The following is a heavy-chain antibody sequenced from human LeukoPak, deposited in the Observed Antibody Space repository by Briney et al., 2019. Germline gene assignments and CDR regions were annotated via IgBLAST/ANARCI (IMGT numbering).Heavy chain of an antibody. D-gene: IGHD3-22*01. Sequence: PSETLSLTCTVSGVSISSGDYYWSWIRQPPGKGLEWIGYIYYSGSTYYNPSLKSRVTISVDTSKNQFSLKLSSVTAADTAVYYCAGDSSGYYYGGYWGRGTLVTVSS. V-gene: IGHV4-30-4*01. CDR2: IYYSGST. J-gene: IGHJ4*02. CDR3: AGDSSGYYYGGY. CDR1: GVSISSGDYY.